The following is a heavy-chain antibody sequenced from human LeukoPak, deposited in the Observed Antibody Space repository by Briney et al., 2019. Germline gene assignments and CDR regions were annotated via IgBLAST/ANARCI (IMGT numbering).Heavy chain of an antibody. V-gene: IGHV4-4*09. CDR1: GDSISSYY. CDR2: IYTSGST. Sequence: SETLSLTCTVYGDSISSYYWSWVRQPPGKGLEWIGYIYTSGSTNYNPSLKSRVTISVDTSKNQFSLKLSSVTAADTAVYYCARAVMVAVAGGRFDYWGQGTLVTVSS. D-gene: IGHD6-19*01. CDR3: ARAVMVAVAGGRFDY. J-gene: IGHJ4*02.